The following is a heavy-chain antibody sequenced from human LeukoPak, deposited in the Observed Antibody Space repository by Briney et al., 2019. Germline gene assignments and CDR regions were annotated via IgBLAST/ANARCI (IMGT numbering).Heavy chain of an antibody. V-gene: IGHV3-30-3*01. Sequence: QTGGSLRLSCAASGFTFSSYAMHWVRQAPGKGLEWVAVISYDGSNKYYADSVKGRFTISRDNSKNTLYLQMNSLRAEDTAIYYCAKDAYSGSYFDYWGQGTLVTVSS. CDR2: ISYDGSNK. D-gene: IGHD1-26*01. J-gene: IGHJ4*02. CDR3: AKDAYSGSYFDY. CDR1: GFTFSSYA.